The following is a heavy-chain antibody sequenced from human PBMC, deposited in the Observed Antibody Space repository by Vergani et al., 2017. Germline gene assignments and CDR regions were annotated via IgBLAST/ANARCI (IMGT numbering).Heavy chain of an antibody. D-gene: IGHD3-22*01. CDR1: GFTFSSYA. Sequence: EVQLLESGGGLVQPGGSLRLSCAASGFTFSSYAMSWVRQAPGKGLEWVSAISGSCGSTYYADSVKGRFTISRDNSKNTLYLQMNSLRAEDTAVYYCAKDPLVYSYYDSSGYPNYFDYWGQGTLVTVSS. J-gene: IGHJ4*02. CDR3: AKDPLVYSYYDSSGYPNYFDY. CDR2: ISGSCGST. V-gene: IGHV3-23*01.